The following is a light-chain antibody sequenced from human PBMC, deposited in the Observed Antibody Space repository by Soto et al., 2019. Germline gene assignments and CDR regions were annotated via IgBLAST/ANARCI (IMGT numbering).Light chain of an antibody. CDR2: DVS. CDR1: SSDVGGHNY. Sequence: QSALTQPASVSGSPGQSITISCTGTSSDVGGHNYVSWYQQHPGKAPKLMIYDVSNRPSGVSNRFSGSKSGNTASLTISGLQSEDEADYYCGSYASSSSLGVFGAGTKLTVL. V-gene: IGLV2-14*01. J-gene: IGLJ1*01. CDR3: GSYASSSSLGV.